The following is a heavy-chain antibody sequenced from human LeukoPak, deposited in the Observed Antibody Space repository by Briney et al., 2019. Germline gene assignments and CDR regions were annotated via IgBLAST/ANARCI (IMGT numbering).Heavy chain of an antibody. CDR1: GGSISSSSYY. CDR2: IYYSGST. J-gene: IGHJ5*02. V-gene: IGHV4-39*07. Sequence: SETLSLTCTVSGGSISSSSYYWGWIRQPPGKGLEWIGSIYYSGSTYYNPSLKSRVTISVDTSKNQFSLKLSSVTAADTAVYYCASRKPYYYGSGSPPGFDPWGQGTLVTVSS. CDR3: ASRKPYYYGSGSPPGFDP. D-gene: IGHD3-10*01.